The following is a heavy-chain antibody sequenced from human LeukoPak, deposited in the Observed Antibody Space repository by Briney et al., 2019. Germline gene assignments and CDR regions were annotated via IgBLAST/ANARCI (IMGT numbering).Heavy chain of an antibody. CDR2: INPNSGGT. V-gene: IGHV1-2*02. Sequence: ASVKVSCKASGYTFTGYYIHWVRQAPGQGLEWMGWINPNSGGTDYAQRFQRRVTMTRDTSISTAYMELGRLRSGDTAVYYCARSPDILTGENFDYWGQGTLVTVSS. J-gene: IGHJ4*02. CDR1: GYTFTGYY. D-gene: IGHD3-9*01. CDR3: ARSPDILTGENFDY.